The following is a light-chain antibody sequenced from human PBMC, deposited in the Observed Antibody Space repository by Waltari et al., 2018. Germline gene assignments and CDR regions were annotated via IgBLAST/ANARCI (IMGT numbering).Light chain of an antibody. Sequence: DIVLTQSPSTLSLSPGERVTLSCEASEDVRRNLAWYQQEPGQAPRPLIHGASNRATGIPDTFTGSGSGTDFSLTISRLEPEHSAVYFCQQYYSSWISFGLGTRLEIK. CDR1: EDVRRN. V-gene: IGKV3-20*01. CDR2: GAS. CDR3: QQYYSSWIS. J-gene: IGKJ5*01.